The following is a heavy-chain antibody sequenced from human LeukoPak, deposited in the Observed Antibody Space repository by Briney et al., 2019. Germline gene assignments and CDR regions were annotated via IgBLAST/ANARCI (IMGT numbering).Heavy chain of an antibody. CDR3: ARGWRYCSSTSCLLDY. D-gene: IGHD2-2*01. V-gene: IGHV3-11*04. CDR2: ISSSGSTI. CDR1: GFTFSDYY. J-gene: IGHJ4*02. Sequence: GGSLRLSCAASGFTFSDYYMSWIRQAPGEGLEWGSYISSSGSTIYYAVSLKGRFTICRDNANNSLYLQMNSLRAEDTTVYYCARGWRYCSSTSCLLDYWGQGTLVTVSS.